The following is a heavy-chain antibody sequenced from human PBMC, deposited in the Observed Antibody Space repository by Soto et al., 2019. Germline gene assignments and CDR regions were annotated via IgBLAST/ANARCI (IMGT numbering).Heavy chain of an antibody. CDR2: ISTYNGNT. CDR1: GYTFITYG. J-gene: IGHJ4*02. Sequence: QVPLVQSGAEVKKPGASVKVSCKASGYTFITYGVSWVRQAPGQGLDWLGWISTYNGNTRYAERLQGRVTITTDTTTNTAYLELRNLRSDDTAVYYCARGPTDYYDNSANYFLDYWGQGTLVTVSS. D-gene: IGHD3-22*01. CDR3: ARGPTDYYDNSANYFLDY. V-gene: IGHV1-18*01.